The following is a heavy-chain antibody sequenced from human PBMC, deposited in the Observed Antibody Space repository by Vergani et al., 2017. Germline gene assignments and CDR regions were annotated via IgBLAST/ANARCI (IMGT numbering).Heavy chain of an antibody. CDR1: GGGRSSGGYY. V-gene: IGHV4-31*02. CDR2: IYYSGST. D-gene: IGHD3-3*01. Sequence: QVQLQESGPGLVKPSQTLSLRRKVSGGGRSSGGYYGRGRSPHPGKGLEWIGYIYYSGSTYYNPSLKSRVTISVDTSKNQFSLKLSSVTAADTAVYYCARXRPTYDFWSGYYMGWGQGTLVTVSS. J-gene: IGHJ4*02. CDR3: ARXRPTYDFWSGYYMG.